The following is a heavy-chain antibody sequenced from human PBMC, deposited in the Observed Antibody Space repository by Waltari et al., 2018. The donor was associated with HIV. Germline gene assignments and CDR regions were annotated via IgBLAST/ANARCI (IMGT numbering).Heavy chain of an antibody. Sequence: EVQLVESGGGLVKPGGSLRLSCTASGLSISDAWMSWVRQAPGKGLEFVSRIRSKAESGAIEDAAPVKDRFIISGDDSKNTLYLQMNSLKADATAVYYCTASLVTGGFDLWGQGTMVTVSS. CDR2: IRSKAESGAI. D-gene: IGHD2-21*02. CDR3: TASLVTGGFDL. J-gene: IGHJ3*01. V-gene: IGHV3-15*01. CDR1: GLSISDAW.